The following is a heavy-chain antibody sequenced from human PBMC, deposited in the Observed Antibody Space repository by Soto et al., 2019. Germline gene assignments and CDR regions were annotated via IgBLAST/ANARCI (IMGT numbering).Heavy chain of an antibody. CDR1: GFTFSIHG. J-gene: IGHJ3*02. V-gene: IGHV3-33*01. D-gene: IGHD3-22*01. CDR2: IWYDGTIK. CDR3: ARQYYYDSDAFDI. Sequence: QVQLVESGGGVVQPGRSLRLSCAASGFTFSIHGMHWVRQAPGKGLEWLAVIWYDGTIKYYGESVKGRFTISRDNSKNTLYLKMNSLRAEATAVYFCARQYYYDSDAFDIWGQGAMVTVSS.